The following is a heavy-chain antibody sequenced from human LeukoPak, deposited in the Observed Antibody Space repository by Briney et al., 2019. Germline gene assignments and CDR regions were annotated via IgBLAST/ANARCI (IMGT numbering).Heavy chain of an antibody. Sequence: PGGSLRLSCAASGFTFSTYWMHWVRQAPGKGLVWVSRINPDGSSTNYADSVKGRFTISRDNARNTLYLQMNSLRAEDTAMYYCARAVENPGGYLDYWGQGTLVTVSS. V-gene: IGHV3-74*01. D-gene: IGHD1-14*01. CDR1: GFTFSTYW. CDR2: INPDGSST. CDR3: ARAVENPGGYLDY. J-gene: IGHJ4*02.